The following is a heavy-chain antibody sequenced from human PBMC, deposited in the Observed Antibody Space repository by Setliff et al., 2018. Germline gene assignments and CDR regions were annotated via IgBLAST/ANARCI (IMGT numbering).Heavy chain of an antibody. J-gene: IGHJ5*02. CDR1: GFAFASYN. V-gene: IGHV3-21*01. CDR3: ARDLIRGAPNWFDP. Sequence: PGGSLRLSCAASGFAFASYNMIWVRQAPGKGLEWVSSLSSANNYIVYADSVKGRFTISRDNAKSSLYLQMNSLRAEDTAVYYCARDLIRGAPNWFDPWGQGTLVTVSS. D-gene: IGHD3-10*01. CDR2: LSSANNYI.